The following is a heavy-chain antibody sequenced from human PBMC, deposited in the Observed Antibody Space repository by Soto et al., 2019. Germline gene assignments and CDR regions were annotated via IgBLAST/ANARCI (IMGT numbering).Heavy chain of an antibody. CDR3: ARRGYSFYYGMDV. V-gene: IGHV5-51*01. CDR1: GYSFTSYW. J-gene: IGHJ6*02. CDR2: IYPGDSDT. D-gene: IGHD5-18*01. Sequence: PGESLKLSCKGSGYSFTSYWIGWVRQMPGKGLEWMGIIYPGDSDTRYSPSFQGQVTISADTSISTAYLQWSSLKASDTAVYYCARRGYSFYYGMDVWGQGTTVTVSS.